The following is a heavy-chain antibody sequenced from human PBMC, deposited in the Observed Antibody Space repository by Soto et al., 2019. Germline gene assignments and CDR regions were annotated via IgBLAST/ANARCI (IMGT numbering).Heavy chain of an antibody. CDR2: ISYDGNNK. V-gene: IGHV3-30*18. J-gene: IGHJ6*02. D-gene: IGHD5-18*01. CDR3: AKDQLWQGYYYYGMDV. Sequence: QVLLVESGGGVVQPGRSLRLSCAASGFTFSNYGMHWVRQAPGKGLEWVAVISYDGNNKYYADSVKGRFTISRDNSKNTLYLQMNSLRTEDTAVFYCAKDQLWQGYYYYGMDVWGQGTTVTVSS. CDR1: GFTFSNYG.